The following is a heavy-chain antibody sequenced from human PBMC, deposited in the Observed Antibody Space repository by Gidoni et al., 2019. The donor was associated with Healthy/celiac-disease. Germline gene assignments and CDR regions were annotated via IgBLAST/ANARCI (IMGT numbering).Heavy chain of an antibody. J-gene: IGHJ3*02. CDR2: ISWNSGSI. Sequence: EVKLVEVGGGLVQTGRFLGPPCAGAGVPFGEYAMHWVRQAPGKGLEWVSGISWNSGSIGYADSVKGRFTISRDNAKNSLYLQMNSLRAEDTALYYCAKDLYWGVAALNHDAFDIWGQGTMVTVSS. V-gene: IGHV3-9*01. CDR3: AKDLYWGVAALNHDAFDI. D-gene: IGHD6-19*01. CDR1: GVPFGEYA.